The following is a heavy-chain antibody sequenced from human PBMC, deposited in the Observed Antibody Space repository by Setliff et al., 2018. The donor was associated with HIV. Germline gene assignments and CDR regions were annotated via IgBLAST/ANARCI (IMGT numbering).Heavy chain of an antibody. J-gene: IGHJ4*02. CDR2: IYYNGNT. CDR3: AREIYGGNSRPFDY. V-gene: IGHV4-59*01. CDR1: GGSITGYF. D-gene: IGHD4-17*01. Sequence: SETLSLTCTVSGGSITGYFWNWIRQSPGKGLEWMGYIYYNGNTNYNPTLNSRGTISVDTSKNQFSLKLTSVTAADTAVYYCAREIYGGNSRPFDYWGQGTLVTVSS.